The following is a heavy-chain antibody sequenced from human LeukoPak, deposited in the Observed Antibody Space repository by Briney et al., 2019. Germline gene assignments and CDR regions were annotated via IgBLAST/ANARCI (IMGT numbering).Heavy chain of an antibody. CDR2: INPNSGGT. CDR3: ARGGIQIWTPHYLDY. Sequence: ASVKVSCKASGYTFTGYYMHWVRQAPGQGLEWMGWINPNSGGTNYAQKFQGRVTMTRDTSISTAYMELSRLRSDDTAVYYCARGGIQIWTPHYLDYWGLGTLVTVSS. V-gene: IGHV1-2*02. D-gene: IGHD5-18*01. J-gene: IGHJ4*02. CDR1: GYTFTGYY.